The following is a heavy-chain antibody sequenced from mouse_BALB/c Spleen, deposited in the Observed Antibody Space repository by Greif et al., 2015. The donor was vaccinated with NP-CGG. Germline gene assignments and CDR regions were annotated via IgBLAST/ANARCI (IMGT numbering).Heavy chain of an antibody. J-gene: IGHJ2*01. Sequence: EVKVEESGGGLVQPGGSRKLSCGASGFTFSSFGMHWVRRAPEKGLEWVAYISSGSSTIYYADTVKGRFTTSRDNPKNTLFLQMTSLRSEDTAMYYCARDDYDGGEYYFDYWGQGTTLTVSS. CDR3: ARDDYDGGEYYFDY. D-gene: IGHD2-4*01. V-gene: IGHV5-17*02. CDR2: ISSGSSTI. CDR1: GFTFSSFG.